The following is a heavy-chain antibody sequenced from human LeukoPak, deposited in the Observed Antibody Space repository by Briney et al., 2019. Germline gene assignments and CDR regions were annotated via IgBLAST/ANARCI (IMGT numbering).Heavy chain of an antibody. CDR3: ARARRDIVVVPAGMDV. V-gene: IGHV3-33*01. D-gene: IGHD2-2*01. CDR2: IWYDGSNK. Sequence: PGRSLRLFCAASGFTFSSYGMHWVRQAPGKGLEWVAVIWYDGSNKYYADSVKGRFTISRDNSKNTLYLQMNSLRAEDTAVYYCARARRDIVVVPAGMDVWGKGTTVTVSS. J-gene: IGHJ6*04. CDR1: GFTFSSYG.